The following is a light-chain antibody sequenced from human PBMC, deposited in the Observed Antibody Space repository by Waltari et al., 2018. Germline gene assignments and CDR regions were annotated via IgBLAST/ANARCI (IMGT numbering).Light chain of an antibody. CDR2: LAS. V-gene: IGKV3D-15*01. CDR1: QNIRNS. CDR3: QHHSTWPPT. J-gene: IGKJ1*01. Sequence: EIVMTQSPATLSVSPGERATLPCRASQNIRNSLAWYQQKPGQAPRLLISLASTRATGIPARFSGSGSGTQFSLTISSQQHEDFAIYYCQHHSTWPPTFGPGTRV.